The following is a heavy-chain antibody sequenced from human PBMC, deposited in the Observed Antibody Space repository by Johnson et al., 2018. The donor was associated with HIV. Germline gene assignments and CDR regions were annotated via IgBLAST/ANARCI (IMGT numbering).Heavy chain of an antibody. J-gene: IGHJ3*02. CDR1: GFTFSSYA. V-gene: IGHV3-30-3*01. CDR2: ISYDGSNK. Sequence: QVQLVESGGGVVQPGRSLRLSCAASGFTFSSYAMHWVRQAPGKELEWVAVISYDGSNKYYADSVKGRFTISRDNSKNTLYLQMNSLRAEDTAVYYCAIIPPGGAGKGADAFDIWGQGTMVTVSS. CDR3: AIIPPGGAGKGADAFDI. D-gene: IGHD1-26*01.